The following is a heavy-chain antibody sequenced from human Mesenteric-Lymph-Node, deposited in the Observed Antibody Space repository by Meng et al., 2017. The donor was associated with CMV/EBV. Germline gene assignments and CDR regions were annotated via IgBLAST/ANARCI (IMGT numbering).Heavy chain of an antibody. V-gene: IGHV3-23*01. J-gene: IGHJ5*02. CDR2: ISGSSAGT. CDR3: ARDGSWYDRWFDP. CDR1: GFIFTNYA. D-gene: IGHD6-13*01. Sequence: GGSLRLSCAASGFIFTNYAMSWVRQAPGKGLEWVSSISGSSAGTYYADSVKGRFTIARDNAKNSLYLQMNSLRAEDTAVYYCARDGSWYDRWFDPWGQGTLVTVSS.